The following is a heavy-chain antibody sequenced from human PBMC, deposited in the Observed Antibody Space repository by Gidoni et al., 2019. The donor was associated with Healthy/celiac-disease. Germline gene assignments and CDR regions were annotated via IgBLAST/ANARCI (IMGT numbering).Heavy chain of an antibody. V-gene: IGHV3-33*01. D-gene: IGHD2-2*01. CDR3: ARGSSTSFYYFDY. J-gene: IGHJ4*02. Sequence: QVQLVESGGGVVQPGRSLRLSWAACGFTFSSYGMHWVRQAPGKGLEWVAVIWYDGSNKYYADSVKGRFTISRDNSKNTLYLQMNSLRAEDTAVYYCARGSSTSFYYFDYWGQGTLVTVSS. CDR2: IWYDGSNK. CDR1: GFTFSSYG.